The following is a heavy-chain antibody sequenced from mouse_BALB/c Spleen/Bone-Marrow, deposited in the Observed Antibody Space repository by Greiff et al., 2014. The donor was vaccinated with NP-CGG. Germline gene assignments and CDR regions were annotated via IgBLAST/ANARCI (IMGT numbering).Heavy chain of an antibody. Sequence: DVHLVESGPDLVKPSQSLLLTCTVTGYSITSGYSWHWIRQFPGNKLEWLGYIHYSGSTNYNPSLKSRISITRDTSKNQFFLQLNSLPAEDTATYYCATDYYGWFAYWGQGTLVTVSA. CDR2: IHYSGST. CDR3: ATDYYGWFAY. CDR1: GYSITSGYS. D-gene: IGHD1-1*01. V-gene: IGHV3-1*02. J-gene: IGHJ3*01.